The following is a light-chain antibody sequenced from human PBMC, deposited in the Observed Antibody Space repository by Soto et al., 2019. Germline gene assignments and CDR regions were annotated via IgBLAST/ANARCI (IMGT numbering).Light chain of an antibody. Sequence: EMVLTQSPAPLSLSPGERATLSCRASQSVSASYLAWYPHKPGQAPRPLMYGAARRATGIPDRFSGSGSGTDFTLTISRLEPEDFAVYYCQQYGSSGTFGQGAKV. CDR1: QSVSASY. J-gene: IGKJ1*01. CDR3: QQYGSSGT. V-gene: IGKV3-20*01. CDR2: GAA.